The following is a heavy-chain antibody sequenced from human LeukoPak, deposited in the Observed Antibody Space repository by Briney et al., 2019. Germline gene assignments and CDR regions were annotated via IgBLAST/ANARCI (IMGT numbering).Heavy chain of an antibody. D-gene: IGHD1-26*01. CDR3: ARDFSSGSYYGDYYFDY. CDR2: ISSSSSTI. CDR1: GFTFSSYS. V-gene: IGHV3-48*04. J-gene: IGHJ4*02. Sequence: GGSLRLSCAASGFTFSSYSMNWVRQAPGKGLEWVSYISSSSSTIYYADSVKGRFTISRDNAKNSLYLQMNSLRAEDTAVYYCARDFSSGSYYGDYYFDYWGQGNLVTVSS.